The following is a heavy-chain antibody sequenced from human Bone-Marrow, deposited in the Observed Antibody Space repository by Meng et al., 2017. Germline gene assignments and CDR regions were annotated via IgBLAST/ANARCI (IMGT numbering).Heavy chain of an antibody. Sequence: ASVKVSCKASGYTFTSYDINWVRQATGQGLEWMGWMNPNSGGTNYAQKFQGRVTMTRDTSISTAYMELSRLRSDDTAVYYCARLGIRYYYYGMDVWGQGTTVTVSS. CDR2: MNPNSGGT. D-gene: IGHD1-14*01. V-gene: IGHV1-2*02. CDR1: GYTFTSYD. CDR3: ARLGIRYYYYGMDV. J-gene: IGHJ6*02.